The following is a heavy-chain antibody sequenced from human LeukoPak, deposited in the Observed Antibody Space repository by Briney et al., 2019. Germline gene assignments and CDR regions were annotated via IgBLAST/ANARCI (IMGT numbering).Heavy chain of an antibody. J-gene: IGHJ4*02. CDR2: ISYDGSNK. CDR3: ARGGVSSSWGLDY. Sequence: GGSLRLSCAASGFTFSSYGLHWVRQAPGKGLEWVAVISYDGSNKKYADSVRGRFTISRGNSKNTLYLQMNSLRADDTAVYYCARGGVSSSWGLDYWGQGTLVTVSS. V-gene: IGHV3-30*01. CDR1: GFTFSSYG. D-gene: IGHD6-13*01.